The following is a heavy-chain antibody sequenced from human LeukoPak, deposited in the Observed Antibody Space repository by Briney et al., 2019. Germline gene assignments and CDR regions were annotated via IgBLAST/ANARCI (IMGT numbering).Heavy chain of an antibody. CDR1: GFTFSNAW. Sequence: GGSLRLSCAASGFTFSNAWMSWVRQAPGKGLEWVGRIKSKTDGGTTDYAAPVKGRFTISRDDSKNTLYLQMNSLKTEDTAVYYCTTDYYDYVWGSYRPDYWGQGTLVTVSS. CDR2: IKSKTDGGTT. J-gene: IGHJ4*02. CDR3: TTDYYDYVWGSYRPDY. V-gene: IGHV3-15*01. D-gene: IGHD3-16*02.